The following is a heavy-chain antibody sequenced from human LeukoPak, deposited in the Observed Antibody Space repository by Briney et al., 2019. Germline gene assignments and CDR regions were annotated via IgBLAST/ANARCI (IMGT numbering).Heavy chain of an antibody. CDR2: MQYDNYNE. Sequence: GGSLRLSCAASGFAFSSYGMHWVRQAPGKGLEWVTFMQYDNYNEYYAESVKGRFTISRDNSKNTLFLHMNSLRVEDTAVYYCAKDEAGSYHKRFDAWGQGTLVSVSS. CDR1: GFAFSSYG. J-gene: IGHJ5*02. V-gene: IGHV3-30*02. D-gene: IGHD3-10*01. CDR3: AKDEAGSYHKRFDA.